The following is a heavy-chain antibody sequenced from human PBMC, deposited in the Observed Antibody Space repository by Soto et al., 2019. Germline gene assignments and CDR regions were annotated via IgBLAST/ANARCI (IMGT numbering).Heavy chain of an antibody. V-gene: IGHV4-59*01. Sequence: SETLSLTCTVSGGSISSYYWSWIRQPPGKGLEWIGYIYYSASTNYNPSLKSRFTLSLDTSKNQFSLKLSSVTAADTAVYYCASAFYSGSGSATYYFDYWGQGTLVTVSS. CDR2: IYYSAST. CDR1: GGSISSYY. J-gene: IGHJ4*02. D-gene: IGHD3-10*01. CDR3: ASAFYSGSGSATYYFDY.